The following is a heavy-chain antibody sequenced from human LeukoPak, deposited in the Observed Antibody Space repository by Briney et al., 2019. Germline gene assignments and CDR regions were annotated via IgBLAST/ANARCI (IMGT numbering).Heavy chain of an antibody. V-gene: IGHV3-30*03. Sequence: GRSLRLSFAGSGFTFSNYGMHWVRQAPGKGLEWVAVISYDGSKTYYADSVKGRFTISRDNSKNTVYLQMNSLSTEDTAMYYCARDQSSGGRWLDYWGRGTLVTVSS. CDR2: ISYDGSKT. J-gene: IGHJ4*02. CDR3: ARDQSSGGRWLDY. D-gene: IGHD2-15*01. CDR1: GFTFSNYG.